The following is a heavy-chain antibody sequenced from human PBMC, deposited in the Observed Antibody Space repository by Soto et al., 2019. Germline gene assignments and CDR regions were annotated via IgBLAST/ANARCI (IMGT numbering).Heavy chain of an antibody. CDR3: ARSASAWYFDN. D-gene: IGHD6-19*01. V-gene: IGHV3-48*03. Sequence: DVQVVESGGGLVQPGGSLTLSCVGSGFNFSSYEVNWGRQSPGKGLEWVSYVSASGHIIHYADSVKGRFTISRANVKSSLTLQMNSLRAEETAVYYCARSASAWYFDNWGQGTLVTVSS. CDR1: GFNFSSYE. CDR2: VSASGHII. J-gene: IGHJ4*02.